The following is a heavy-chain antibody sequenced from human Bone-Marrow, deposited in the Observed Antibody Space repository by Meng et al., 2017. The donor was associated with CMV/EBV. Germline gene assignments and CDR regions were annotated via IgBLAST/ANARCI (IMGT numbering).Heavy chain of an antibody. V-gene: IGHV3-20*04. Sequence: GGSLRLSCAASGFTFDDYGMSWVRQAPGKGLEWVSGINWNGGSTGYADSVKGRFTISRDNSKTTLYLQMNSLTTEDTAVYYCAGYVPQSGWGQGTLVTVSS. CDR3: AGYVPQSG. CDR1: GFTFDDYG. CDR2: INWNGGST. D-gene: IGHD3-10*01. J-gene: IGHJ4*02.